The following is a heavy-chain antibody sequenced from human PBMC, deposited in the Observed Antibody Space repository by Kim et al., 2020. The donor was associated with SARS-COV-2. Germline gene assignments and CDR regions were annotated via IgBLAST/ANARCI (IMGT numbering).Heavy chain of an antibody. CDR1: GGSISSYY. CDR2: IYYSGST. CDR3: AREGNLDYYGMDV. J-gene: IGHJ6*02. D-gene: IGHD3-10*01. Sequence: SETLSLTCTVSGGSISSYYWSWIRQLPGKGLEWIGYIYYSGSTNYNPSLKSRVTISVDTSKNQFSLKLSSVTAADTAVYYCAREGNLDYYGMDVWGQGTTVTVSS. V-gene: IGHV4-59*13.